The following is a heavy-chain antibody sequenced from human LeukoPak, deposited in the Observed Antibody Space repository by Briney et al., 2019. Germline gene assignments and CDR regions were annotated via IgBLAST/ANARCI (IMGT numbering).Heavy chain of an antibody. V-gene: IGHV4-61*02. CDR1: GGSISSGSHY. CDR2: IYTSGTT. J-gene: IGHJ5*01. Sequence: SQALSLXCTVSGGSISSGSHYWSWIRQPAGKGLEWIGLIYTSGTTKTNPSLESRVTISLDTSKNQFSLKLGSVTAADTAVYYCAREFESWGQGTLVTVSS. CDR3: AREFES.